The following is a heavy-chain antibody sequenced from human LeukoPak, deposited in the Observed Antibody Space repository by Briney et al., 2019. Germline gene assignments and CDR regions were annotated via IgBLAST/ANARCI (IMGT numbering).Heavy chain of an antibody. D-gene: IGHD2-2*02. CDR2: IIPIFGIA. CDR1: GGTFSSYA. J-gene: IGHJ5*02. Sequence: SVKVSCKASGGTFSSYAISWVRQAPGQGLEWMGRIIPIFGIANYAQKFQGRVAITADKSTSTAYMELGSLRSEDTAVYYCARMGNCSSTSCYTGFDWFDPWGQGTLVTVSS. V-gene: IGHV1-69*04. CDR3: ARMGNCSSTSCYTGFDWFDP.